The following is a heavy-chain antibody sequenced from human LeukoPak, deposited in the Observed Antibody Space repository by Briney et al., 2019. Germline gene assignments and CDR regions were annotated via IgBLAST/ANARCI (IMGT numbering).Heavy chain of an antibody. Sequence: SSETLSLTCTVSGGSISTYYGTWIRQPPGKGLEWIGDIYYSGSTNYNPSLKIRVTISVDTSKNQFSLQLGSVTAADTAVYYCAREEALGRGSFAYWGQGTLVTVSS. V-gene: IGHV4-59*01. J-gene: IGHJ4*02. CDR1: GGSISTYY. D-gene: IGHD1-26*01. CDR2: IYYSGST. CDR3: AREEALGRGSFAY.